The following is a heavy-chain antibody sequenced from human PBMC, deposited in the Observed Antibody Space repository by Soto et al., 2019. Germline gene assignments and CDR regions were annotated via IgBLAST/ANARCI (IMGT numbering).Heavy chain of an antibody. CDR3: AKDDWDSETYYYYYYYMDV. D-gene: IGHD3-9*01. CDR2: ITGSGDNT. CDR1: GFTFNTYA. Sequence: PGGSLRLSCAASGFTFNTYAMSWVRQAPGKGLEWVSAITGSGDNTYYADSVKGRFTISRDNSKNTLYLQMNSLRVEDTAVYFCAKDDWDSETYYYYYYYMDVWGKGTTVTVSS. V-gene: IGHV3-23*01. J-gene: IGHJ6*03.